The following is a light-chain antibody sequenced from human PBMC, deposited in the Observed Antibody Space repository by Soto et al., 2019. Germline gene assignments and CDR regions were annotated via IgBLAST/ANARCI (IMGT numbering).Light chain of an antibody. CDR1: QSVSSSS. Sequence: ELVLTQSPGTLSLSPGESATLSCRASQSVSSSSLAWYQQNPGQAPRLLIYEASSRANGIPDRFSGSGSGTDFTLTISRLEPEDFAVYYCQQYRTCGQGTKVDIK. CDR3: QQYRT. CDR2: EAS. J-gene: IGKJ1*01. V-gene: IGKV3-20*01.